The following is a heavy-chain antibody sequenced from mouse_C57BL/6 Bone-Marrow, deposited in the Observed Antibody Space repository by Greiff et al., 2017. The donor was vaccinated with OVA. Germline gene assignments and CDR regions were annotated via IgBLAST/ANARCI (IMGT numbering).Heavy chain of an antibody. Sequence: QVQLKESGAELARPGASVKLSCKASGYTFTSYGISGVKQRTGQGLEVIGELYPRSGNTYYNEKFKGKATLPADKSASTAYMELRSLTSEDSAVYFCARNEDYYGKDFDVWGTGTTVTVSS. CDR3: ARNEDYYGKDFDV. CDR1: GYTFTSYG. V-gene: IGHV1-81*01. D-gene: IGHD1-1*01. J-gene: IGHJ1*03. CDR2: LYPRSGNT.